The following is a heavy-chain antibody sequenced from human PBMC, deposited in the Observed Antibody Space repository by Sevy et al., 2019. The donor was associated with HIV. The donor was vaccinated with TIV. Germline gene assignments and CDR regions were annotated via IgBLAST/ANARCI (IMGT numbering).Heavy chain of an antibody. D-gene: IGHD5-12*01. V-gene: IGHV3-30*04. CDR3: ARDLNSGYANYYYYGMDV. J-gene: IGHJ6*02. CDR2: ISYDGSNK. Sequence: GGSLRLSCAASGFTFINHAMHWVRQAPGKGLEWVTVISYDGSNKYYADSVKGRFTISRDTSKSTVYLQMDSLRAEDTAVYYCARDLNSGYANYYYYGMDVWGQGTTATVS. CDR1: GFTFINHA.